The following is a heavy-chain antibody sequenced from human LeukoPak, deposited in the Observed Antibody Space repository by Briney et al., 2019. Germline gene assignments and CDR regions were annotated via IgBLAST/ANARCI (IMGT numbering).Heavy chain of an antibody. CDR2: IWYDGSNK. CDR1: GFTFSSYG. J-gene: IGHJ3*02. CDR3: ARVNPLMAPGAVDI. V-gene: IGHV3-33*01. Sequence: PGRSLRLSCAASGFTFSSYGMHWVRQAPGKGLEWVAVIWYDGSNKYYADSVKGRFTISRDNSKNTLYLQMNSLGVEDTAVYYCARVNPLMAPGAVDIWGQGTKVAVSS. D-gene: IGHD2-8*01.